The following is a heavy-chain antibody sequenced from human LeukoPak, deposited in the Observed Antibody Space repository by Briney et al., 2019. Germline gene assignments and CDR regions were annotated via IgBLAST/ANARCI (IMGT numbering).Heavy chain of an antibody. J-gene: IGHJ4*02. Sequence: GGSLRLSCTASGFNFDEYTMHWVRQAPGKGLEWVSLISWDGGGTYYAGSVKGRFTISRDNSKNSLYLQMHSLRSEDTALYYCAKAGYGFITWIDCWGQGTLVTVSS. V-gene: IGHV3-43*01. CDR3: AKAGYGFITWIDC. D-gene: IGHD1-1*01. CDR2: ISWDGGGT. CDR1: GFNFDEYT.